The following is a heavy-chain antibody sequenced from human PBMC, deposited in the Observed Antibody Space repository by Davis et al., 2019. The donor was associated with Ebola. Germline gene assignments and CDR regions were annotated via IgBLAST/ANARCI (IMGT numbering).Heavy chain of an antibody. CDR2: IYYSGST. Sequence: PSETLSLTCTVSGGSISSSSYYWGWIRQPPGKGLEWIGSIYYSGSTYYNPSLKSRVTISVDTSKNQFSLKLSSVTAADTAVYYCARDGIAAIDYWGQGTLVTVSS. CDR3: ARDGIAAIDY. V-gene: IGHV4-39*07. D-gene: IGHD6-25*01. CDR1: GGSISSSSYY. J-gene: IGHJ4*02.